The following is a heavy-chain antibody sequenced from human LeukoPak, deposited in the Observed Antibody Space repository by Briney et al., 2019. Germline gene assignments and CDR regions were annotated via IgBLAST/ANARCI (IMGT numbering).Heavy chain of an antibody. CDR2: IYSGGST. CDR3: AREYYYGSGSYSN. CDR1: GFTVSSNY. J-gene: IGHJ4*02. D-gene: IGHD3-10*01. Sequence: GGSLRLSCAASGFTVSSNYMSWVRQAPGKGLEWVSVIYSGGSTYYADSVKGRFTISRDNSKNTLYLQMNSLRAEDTAVYYCAREYYYGSGSYSNWGQGTLVTVSS. V-gene: IGHV3-66*01.